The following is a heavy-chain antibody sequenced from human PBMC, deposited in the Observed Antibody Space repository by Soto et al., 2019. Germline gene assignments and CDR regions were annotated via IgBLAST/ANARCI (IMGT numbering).Heavy chain of an antibody. D-gene: IGHD6-13*01. Sequence: GGSLRLSCAASGFTFSSYSMNWVRQAPGKGLEWVSYISSSSSTIYYADSVKGRFTISRDNAKNSLYLQMNSLRAEDTAVYYCARDLGSSWYPEYFQHWGQGTLVTVPQ. V-gene: IGHV3-48*01. J-gene: IGHJ1*01. CDR1: GFTFSSYS. CDR2: ISSSSSTI. CDR3: ARDLGSSWYPEYFQH.